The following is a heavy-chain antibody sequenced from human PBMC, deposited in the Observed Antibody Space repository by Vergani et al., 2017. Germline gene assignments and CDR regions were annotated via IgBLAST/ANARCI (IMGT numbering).Heavy chain of an antibody. Sequence: QLHLQESGPGLVKPSETLSLTCTVPGGSISSYYWSWIRQPPGKGLEWIGYIYYSGSTNYNPSLKSRVTISVDTSKNQFSLKLSSVTAADTAVYYCARDATQTSSSGLDYWGQGTLVTVSS. V-gene: IGHV4-59*01. D-gene: IGHD6-13*01. J-gene: IGHJ4*02. CDR3: ARDATQTSSSGLDY. CDR2: IYYSGST. CDR1: GGSISSYY.